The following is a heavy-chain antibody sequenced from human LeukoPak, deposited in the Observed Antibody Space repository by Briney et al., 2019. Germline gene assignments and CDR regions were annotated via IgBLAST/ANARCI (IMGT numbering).Heavy chain of an antibody. V-gene: IGHV4-4*07. J-gene: IGHJ4*02. Sequence: SETLSLTCTVSGGSISSYYWSWIRQPAGKGLEWIGRIYTSGSTNYNPSLKSRVTMSVDTSKNQFSLKLSSVTAADTAVYYCARHYYDILTGYTPFDYWGQGTLVTVSS. CDR3: ARHYYDILTGYTPFDY. CDR1: GGSISSYY. CDR2: IYTSGST. D-gene: IGHD3-9*01.